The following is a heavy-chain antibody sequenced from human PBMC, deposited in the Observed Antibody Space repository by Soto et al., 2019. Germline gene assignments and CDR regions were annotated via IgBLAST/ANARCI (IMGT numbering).Heavy chain of an antibody. Sequence: ASVKVSCKASGYTFTSYAMHWVRQAPGQRLEWMGWINAGNGNTKYSQKFQGRVTITRDTSASTAYMELSSLRSEDTAVYYCARSQADIVATITGFDYWGQGTLVTVSS. CDR1: GYTFTSYA. D-gene: IGHD5-12*01. J-gene: IGHJ4*02. CDR2: INAGNGNT. CDR3: ARSQADIVATITGFDY. V-gene: IGHV1-3*01.